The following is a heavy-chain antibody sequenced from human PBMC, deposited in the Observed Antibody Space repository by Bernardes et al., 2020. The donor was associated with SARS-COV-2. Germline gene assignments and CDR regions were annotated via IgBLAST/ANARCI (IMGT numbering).Heavy chain of an antibody. J-gene: IGHJ3*02. CDR1: LLSFCRSR. CDR3: ARDRGGPHYDFWSGSDAFDI. Sequence: GYLQPSCAASLLSFCRSRMRWVRQDPWKGLEWVSSISSSSSYIYYADSMKGRFTISRDNTKNSLYLQMNSLRVEDTAVYYCARDRGGPHYDFWSGSDAFDIWGQGTMVTVSA. V-gene: IGHV3-21*01. D-gene: IGHD3-3*01. CDR2: ISSSSSYI.